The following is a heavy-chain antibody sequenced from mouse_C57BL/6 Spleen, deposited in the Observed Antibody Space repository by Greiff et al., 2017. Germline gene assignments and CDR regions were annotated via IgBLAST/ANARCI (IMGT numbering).Heavy chain of an antibody. V-gene: IGHV1-53*01. CDR3: ARSPGRWYFDV. CDR1: GYTFTSSW. D-gene: IGHD3-3*01. Sequence: QVQLQQPGTELVKPGASVKLSCKASGYTFTSSWMHWVKQRPGQGLEWLGNINPSNGGTNYNEKFKSKATLTVDKSSSTAYMQLSSLTSEDSAVYYCARSPGRWYFDVWGTGTTVTVSS. CDR2: INPSNGGT. J-gene: IGHJ1*03.